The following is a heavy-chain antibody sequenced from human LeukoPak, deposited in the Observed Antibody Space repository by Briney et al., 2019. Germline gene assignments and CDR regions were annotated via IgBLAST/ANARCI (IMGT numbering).Heavy chain of an antibody. J-gene: IGHJ5*02. CDR3: ARARPPFVVVPAARGNWFDP. CDR1: GYTFTGYY. D-gene: IGHD2-2*01. Sequence: GASVKVSCKASGYTFTGYYMHWVRQAPGQGLEWMGWISAYNGNTNYAQKLQGRVTMTTDTSTSTAYMELRSLRSDDTAVYYCARARPPFVVVPAARGNWFDPWGQGTLVTVSS. V-gene: IGHV1-18*04. CDR2: ISAYNGNT.